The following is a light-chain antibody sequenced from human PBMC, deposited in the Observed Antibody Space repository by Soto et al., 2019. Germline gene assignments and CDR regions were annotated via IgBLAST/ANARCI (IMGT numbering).Light chain of an antibody. CDR3: AAWDARWNGVL. Sequence: QSVLTQPPSASGTPGQRVTISCTGSGSNIGSNPVNWYQQLPGTAPKLLMSYDNQRPSGVPDRFSGSKSGTSASLAISGLQSEDEADYYCAAWDARWNGVLFGGGTKLTVL. V-gene: IGLV1-44*01. CDR2: YDN. CDR1: GSNIGSNP. J-gene: IGLJ2*01.